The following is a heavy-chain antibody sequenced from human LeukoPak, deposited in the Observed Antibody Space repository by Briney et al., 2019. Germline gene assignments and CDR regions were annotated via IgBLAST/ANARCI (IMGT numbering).Heavy chain of an antibody. CDR3: ARDHSYDYGGNSPGVDY. CDR1: GFTFTSSA. CDR2: IVVGSGNT. D-gene: IGHD4-23*01. V-gene: IGHV1-58*02. J-gene: IGHJ4*02. Sequence: GASVKVSCKASGFTFTSSAMQWVRQARGQRLEWIGWIVVGSGNTNYAQKFQERVTITRDMSTSTAYMELSRLRSDDTAVYYCARDHSYDYGGNSPGVDYWGQGTLVTVSS.